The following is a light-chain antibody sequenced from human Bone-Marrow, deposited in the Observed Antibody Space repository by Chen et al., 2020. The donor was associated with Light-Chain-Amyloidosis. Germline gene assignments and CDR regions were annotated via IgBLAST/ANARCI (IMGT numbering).Light chain of an antibody. CDR1: NSNIGRNT. CDR3: ASWDDSLNVWV. V-gene: IGLV1-44*01. Sequence: QSELNQPPSSSGAPGQSITISCSGSNSNIGRNTVNWYQQVPGKAPKLPSYTGRFSCSKSGTSGSLAISGLRSEDEADYYCASWDDSLNVWVFGGGTKVTVL. J-gene: IGLJ3*02.